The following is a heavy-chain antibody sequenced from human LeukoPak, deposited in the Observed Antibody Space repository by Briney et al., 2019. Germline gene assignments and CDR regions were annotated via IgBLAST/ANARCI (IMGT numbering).Heavy chain of an antibody. CDR2: FDSEDGET. Sequence: GASVKVSFKVSGYTLTQLSMHWVRQAPGKGLEGMGGFDSEDGETIYAQKFQGRVTMTQDTSTDTAYMELSSLRSEDTAVYYCATVPLWLRFVFDPWGQGTLVTVSS. V-gene: IGHV1-24*01. D-gene: IGHD5-12*01. CDR3: ATVPLWLRFVFDP. CDR1: GYTLTQLS. J-gene: IGHJ5*02.